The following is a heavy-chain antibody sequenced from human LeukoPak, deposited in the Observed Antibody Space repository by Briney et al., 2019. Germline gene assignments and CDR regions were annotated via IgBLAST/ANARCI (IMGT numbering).Heavy chain of an antibody. CDR1: GFTFSSYG. D-gene: IGHD5-24*01. V-gene: IGHV3-30*03. Sequence: GRSLRLSCAASGFTFSSYGMHWVRQAPGKGLEWVAVISYDGSNKYYADSVKGRFTISRDNARNSLYLQMNSLRAEDTAVYYCARGRNAYTFDNWGQGTLVTVSS. CDR3: ARGRNAYTFDN. CDR2: ISYDGSNK. J-gene: IGHJ4*02.